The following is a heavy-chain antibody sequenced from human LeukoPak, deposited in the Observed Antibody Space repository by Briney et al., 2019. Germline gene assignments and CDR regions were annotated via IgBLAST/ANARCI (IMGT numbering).Heavy chain of an antibody. D-gene: IGHD1-26*01. V-gene: IGHV1-2*02. CDR1: GYTFTGYY. J-gene: IGHJ4*02. CDR2: INPNSSGT. CDR3: ARDRGVGATDVDY. Sequence: ASVKVSCKASGYTFTGYYMHWVRQAPGQGLEWMGWINPNSSGTNYAQKFQGRVTMTRDTSISTAYMELSRLRSDDTAVYYCARDRGVGATDVDYWGQGTLVTVSS.